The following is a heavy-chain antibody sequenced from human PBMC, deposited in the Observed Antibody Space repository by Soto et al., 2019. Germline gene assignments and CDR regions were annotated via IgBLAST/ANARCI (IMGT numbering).Heavy chain of an antibody. D-gene: IGHD3-9*01. V-gene: IGHV3-23*01. CDR1: GFTFSSYA. CDR3: AKDYQGYFDWLSSFDY. CDR2: ISGSGGST. J-gene: IGHJ4*02. Sequence: GGSLRLSCAASGFTFSSYAMSWVRQAPGKGLEWVSAISGSGGSTYYADSVKGRFTISRANSKNTLYLKMNTLRAENTAVYYWAKDYQGYFDWLSSFDYWGQGILVTVSS.